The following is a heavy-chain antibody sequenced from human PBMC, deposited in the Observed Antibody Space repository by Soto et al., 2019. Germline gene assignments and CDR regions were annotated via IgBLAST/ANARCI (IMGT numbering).Heavy chain of an antibody. CDR3: ARDFHSSKWWDGLDV. CDR1: GFTFSDYD. Sequence: EVQLVESGGGLVQPGGSLRLSCAASGFTFSDYDMHWVRQATGKGLEWVSTIGTAGDTYYPGSVKGRFTISRENAKNSLYLQMNSLRAGDTAVYYCARDFHSSKWWDGLDVWGQGTTVTVSS. J-gene: IGHJ6*02. V-gene: IGHV3-13*01. D-gene: IGHD6-13*01. CDR2: IGTAGDT.